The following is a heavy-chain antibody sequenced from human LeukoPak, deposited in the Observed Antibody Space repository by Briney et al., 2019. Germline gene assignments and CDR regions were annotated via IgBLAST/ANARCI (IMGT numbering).Heavy chain of an antibody. Sequence: SETLSLTCTVSGGSITSSSYYWGWIRQPPGKGLEWIGSIYYSGITYYNPSLKRRVTISVDTSKNQFSLKLNSVTAADTAVYYCARDNYYGSGGEMEDAFDVWGQGTMVTVSS. J-gene: IGHJ3*01. CDR3: ARDNYYGSGGEMEDAFDV. V-gene: IGHV4-39*07. D-gene: IGHD3-10*01. CDR2: IYYSGIT. CDR1: GGSITSSSYY.